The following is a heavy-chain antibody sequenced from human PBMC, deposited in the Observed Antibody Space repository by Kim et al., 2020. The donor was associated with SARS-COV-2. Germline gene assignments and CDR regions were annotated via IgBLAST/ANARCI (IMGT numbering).Heavy chain of an antibody. CDR3: VGGHHYDILTGYYY. CDR2: ISYDGSNK. J-gene: IGHJ4*02. CDR1: GSTFSSYG. Sequence: GGSLRLSCAASGSTFSSYGMHWVRQAPGKGLEWVAVISYDGSNKYYADSVKGRFTISRDNSKNTLYLQMNSLRAEDTAVYYCVGGHHYDILTGYYYWGQGTLVTVSS. D-gene: IGHD3-9*01. V-gene: IGHV3-30*03.